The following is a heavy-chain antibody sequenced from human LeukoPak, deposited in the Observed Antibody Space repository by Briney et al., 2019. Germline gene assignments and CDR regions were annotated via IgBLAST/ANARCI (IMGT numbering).Heavy chain of an antibody. V-gene: IGHV3-23*01. CDR2: ISGSGGST. J-gene: IGHJ6*03. CDR1: GFTFSSYA. Sequence: GGSLRLSCAASGFTFSSYAMSWVRQARGKGLEWVSAISGSGGSTYYADSVKGRFTISRDNSKNTLYLQMGSLRAEDMAVYYCARDGYDSHYYYYMDVWGKGTTVTVSS. D-gene: IGHD5-12*01. CDR3: ARDGYDSHYYYYMDV.